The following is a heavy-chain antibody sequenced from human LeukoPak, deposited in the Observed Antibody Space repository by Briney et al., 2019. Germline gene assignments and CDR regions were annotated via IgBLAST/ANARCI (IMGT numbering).Heavy chain of an antibody. J-gene: IGHJ3*02. CDR3: ARVARTRMGRDAFDI. D-gene: IGHD5-12*01. Sequence: SETLFLTCAVYGGSFSGYYWSWIRQPPGKGLEWIGEINHSGSTNYNPSLKSRVTISVDTSKNQFSLKLSSVTAADTAVYYCARVARTRMGRDAFDIWGQGTMVTVSS. CDR2: INHSGST. CDR1: GGSFSGYY. V-gene: IGHV4-34*01.